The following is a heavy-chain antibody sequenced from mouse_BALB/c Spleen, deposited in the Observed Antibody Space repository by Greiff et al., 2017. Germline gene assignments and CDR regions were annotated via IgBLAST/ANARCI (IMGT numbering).Heavy chain of an antibody. CDR2: IYPGNSDT. Sequence: VQLQQSGTVLARPGASVKMSCKASGYSFTSYWMHWVKQRPGQGLEWIGAIYPGNSDTSYNQKFKGKAKLTAVTSASTAYMELSSLTNEDSAVYYCTRNLLRLRPYYFDYWGQGTTLTVSS. J-gene: IGHJ2*01. CDR3: TRNLLRLRPYYFDY. D-gene: IGHD1-2*01. V-gene: IGHV1-5*01. CDR1: GYSFTSYW.